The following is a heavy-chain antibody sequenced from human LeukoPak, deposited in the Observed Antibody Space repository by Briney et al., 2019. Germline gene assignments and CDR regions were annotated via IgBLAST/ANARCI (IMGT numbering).Heavy chain of an antibody. CDR3: ARGTVTDY. D-gene: IGHD4-17*01. V-gene: IGHV4-34*01. CDR1: GGSFSGYY. Sequence: SETLSLTCAVYGGSFSGYYWSWIRQPPGKGLEWIGEINHSGSTNYNPSLKSRVTISVDTSKNQFSLKLSSVTAADTAAYYCARGTVTDYWGQGTLVTVSS. J-gene: IGHJ4*02. CDR2: INHSGST.